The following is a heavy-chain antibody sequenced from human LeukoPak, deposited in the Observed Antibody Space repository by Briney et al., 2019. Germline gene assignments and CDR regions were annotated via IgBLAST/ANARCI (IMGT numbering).Heavy chain of an antibody. CDR3: ARDSGTRGFGDPPSRYYYGMDV. D-gene: IGHD3-10*01. Sequence: GGSLRLSCAASGFTVSSNYMSWVRQAPGKGLEWVSVIYSGDSTYYADSVKGRFTISRDNAKNSLYLQMNSLRAADTAVYYCARDSGTRGFGDPPSRYYYGMDVWGQGTTVTVSS. J-gene: IGHJ6*02. CDR1: GFTVSSNY. V-gene: IGHV3-66*02. CDR2: IYSGDST.